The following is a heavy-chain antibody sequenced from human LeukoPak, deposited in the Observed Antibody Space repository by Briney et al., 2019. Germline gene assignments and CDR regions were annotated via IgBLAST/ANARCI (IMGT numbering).Heavy chain of an antibody. J-gene: IGHJ4*02. Sequence: GGSLRLSCAASGFTLDDYAMHWVRQAPGKGLEWVSGISWNSGSIGYADSVKGRFTISRDNAKNSLYLQMNSLRAEDTALYYCAKLVGPELGATPFDYWGQGTLVTVSS. D-gene: IGHD1-26*01. CDR2: ISWNSGSI. CDR1: GFTLDDYA. CDR3: AKLVGPELGATPFDY. V-gene: IGHV3-9*01.